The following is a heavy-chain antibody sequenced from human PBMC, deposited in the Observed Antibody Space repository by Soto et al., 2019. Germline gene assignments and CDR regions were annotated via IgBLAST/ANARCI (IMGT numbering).Heavy chain of an antibody. V-gene: IGHV1-3*01. Sequence: GASVKVSCKASGYTFTSYAMHWVRQAPGQRLEWMGWINAGNGNTKYSQKFQGRVTITRDTSASTAYMELSSLRSEDTAVYYCARDIPLRYFNYYYYGMDVWGQGTTVTVSS. J-gene: IGHJ6*02. D-gene: IGHD1-26*01. CDR3: ARDIPLRYFNYYYYGMDV. CDR1: GYTFTSYA. CDR2: INAGNGNT.